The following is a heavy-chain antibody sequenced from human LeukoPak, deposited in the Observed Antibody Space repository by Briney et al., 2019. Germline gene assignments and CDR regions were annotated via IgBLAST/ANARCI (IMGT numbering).Heavy chain of an antibody. CDR3: AKDVGLTPDY. D-gene: IGHD1-14*01. CDR2: ISGSGGSP. Sequence: PGGSLRLSCAASGFTFSSYAMTWVRQAPGKGLEWVSAISGSGGSPYYADSVKGRFAISRDNSKNTLYLQMNSLRADDTAVYYCAKDVGLTPDYWGQGTLVTVSS. J-gene: IGHJ4*02. CDR1: GFTFSSYA. V-gene: IGHV3-23*01.